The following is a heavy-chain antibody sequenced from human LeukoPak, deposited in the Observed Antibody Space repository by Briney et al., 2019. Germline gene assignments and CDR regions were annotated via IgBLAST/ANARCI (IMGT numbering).Heavy chain of an antibody. J-gene: IGHJ6*02. CDR2: ISGSGGST. Sequence: GGSLRLSCAASGFTFSSYAMSWVRQAPGKGLEGVSAISGSGGSTYYADSVKGRFTISRDNSKNTLYLQMNSLRAEDTAVYYCAKGEATEIYYYYYGMDVWGQGTTVTVSS. D-gene: IGHD1-26*01. CDR3: AKGEATEIYYYYYGMDV. CDR1: GFTFSSYA. V-gene: IGHV3-23*01.